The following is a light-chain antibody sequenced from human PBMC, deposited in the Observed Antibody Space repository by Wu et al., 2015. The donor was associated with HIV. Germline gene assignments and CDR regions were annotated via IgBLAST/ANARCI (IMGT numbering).Light chain of an antibody. CDR2: GAS. Sequence: EIVLTQSPGTLSLSPGERATLSCRASQSVTSSYLAWYQQKPGQAPRLLIYGASSRATGIPDRFSGSGSGTAFTLTISRLEPEDFAVYYCQQHSDWPLTFGQGTRLEIK. CDR1: QSVTSSY. CDR3: QQHSDWPLT. J-gene: IGKJ5*01. V-gene: IGKV3D-20*02.